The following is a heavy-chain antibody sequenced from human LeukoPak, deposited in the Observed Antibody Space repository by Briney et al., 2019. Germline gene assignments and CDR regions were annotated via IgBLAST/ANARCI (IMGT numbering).Heavy chain of an antibody. CDR1: GFTFSSYA. V-gene: IGHV3-30-3*01. D-gene: IGHD3-16*01. Sequence: GGSLRLSCAASGFTFSSYAMHWVRQAPGKGLEWVAVISYDGSNKYYADSVKGRFTISRDNAANSLYLQMNSLRAEDTAVYYCVRDGGAVGNMDYWGQGTLLTVSS. CDR2: ISYDGSNK. J-gene: IGHJ4*02. CDR3: VRDGGAVGNMDY.